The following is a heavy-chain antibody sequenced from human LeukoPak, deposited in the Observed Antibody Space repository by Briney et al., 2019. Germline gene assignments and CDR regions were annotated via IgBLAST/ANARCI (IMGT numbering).Heavy chain of an antibody. CDR1: GYSISSGYY. J-gene: IGHJ6*03. V-gene: IGHV4-38-2*02. CDR3: ARATTVTSYYYYMDV. CDR2: IYHSGST. D-gene: IGHD4-17*01. Sequence: PSETLSLTCTVSGYSISSGYYWGWIRQPPGKGLEWIGSIYHSGSTYYNPSLKSRVTISVDTSKNQFSLKLSSVTAADTAVYYCARATTVTSYYYYMDVWGKGTTVTVSS.